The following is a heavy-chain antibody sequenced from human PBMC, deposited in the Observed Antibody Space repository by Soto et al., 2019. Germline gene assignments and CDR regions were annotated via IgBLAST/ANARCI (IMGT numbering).Heavy chain of an antibody. Sequence: KESGPTLVKPTQTLTLTCPFSGFSLSTSGVGVGWIRQPPGKALEWLALIYWDDDKRYSPSLKSRLTITKDTSKNQVVLTMTNMDPVDTATYYCAHRRRYYDSSGYYYLDYWGQGTLVTVSS. D-gene: IGHD3-22*01. CDR1: GFSLSTSGVG. J-gene: IGHJ4*02. CDR3: AHRRRYYDSSGYYYLDY. CDR2: IYWDDDK. V-gene: IGHV2-5*02.